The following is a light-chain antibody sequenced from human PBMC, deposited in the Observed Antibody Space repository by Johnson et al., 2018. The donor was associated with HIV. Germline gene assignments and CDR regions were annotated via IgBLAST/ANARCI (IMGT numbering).Light chain of an antibody. J-gene: IGLJ1*01. CDR2: ENN. Sequence: QSVLTQPPSVSAAPGQKVTISCSGSSSNIGNNYVSWYQQLPGTAPKLLIYENNKRPSGIPDRFSGSKSGTSATLRITGLQTGDEADYYYGTWDSSLRVGVFGTGTKVTVL. CDR1: SSNIGNNY. CDR3: GTWDSSLRVGV. V-gene: IGLV1-51*02.